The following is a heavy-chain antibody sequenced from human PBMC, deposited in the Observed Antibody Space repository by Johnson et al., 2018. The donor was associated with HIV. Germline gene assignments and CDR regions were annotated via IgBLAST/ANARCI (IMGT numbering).Heavy chain of an antibody. CDR3: ANFYTDNTLGLFGAFDS. J-gene: IGHJ3*02. D-gene: IGHD1-1*01. CDR2: IRYDGSNK. V-gene: IGHV3-30*02. Sequence: QMLLVESGGGLVQPGGSLRLSCAASGFTFSSYGMHWVRQAPGKGLEWVAFIRYDGSNKYYADSVKGRFTISRDNSKNTLYLQMNSLRAEDTAVYYCANFYTDNTLGLFGAFDSWGQGTIVTVSS. CDR1: GFTFSSYG.